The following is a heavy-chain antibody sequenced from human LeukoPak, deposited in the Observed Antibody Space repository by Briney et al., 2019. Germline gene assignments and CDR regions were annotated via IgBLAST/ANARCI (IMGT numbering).Heavy chain of an antibody. CDR3: AKDSGTYYKAFDY. D-gene: IGHD1-26*01. Sequence: QAGGSLRLSCAASGFSFSSYAMTWVRQAPGKGLEWVSTISTTGGSTYYADSVKGRLTISRDNSKNTLYLQMNSLRAEDTAIYSCAKDSGTYYKAFDYWGQGTLVIVSS. CDR1: GFSFSSYA. CDR2: ISTTGGST. V-gene: IGHV3-23*01. J-gene: IGHJ4*02.